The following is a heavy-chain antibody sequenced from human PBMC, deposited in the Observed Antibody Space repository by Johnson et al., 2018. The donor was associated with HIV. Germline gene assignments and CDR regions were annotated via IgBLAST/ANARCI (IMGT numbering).Heavy chain of an antibody. CDR2: IRQDGSER. V-gene: IGHV3-7*01. D-gene: IGHD3-22*01. CDR1: GFTFKSYT. CDR3: VREWLYDAFDI. Sequence: EVQLVESGGGLVKPGGSLRLSCAASGFTFKSYTVHWVRQAPGKGLEWVANIRQDGSERYYVDSVKGRFTISRDNAKNSLYLRMNSLRAEDTAVYYCVREWLYDAFDIWGQGTMVSVSS. J-gene: IGHJ3*02.